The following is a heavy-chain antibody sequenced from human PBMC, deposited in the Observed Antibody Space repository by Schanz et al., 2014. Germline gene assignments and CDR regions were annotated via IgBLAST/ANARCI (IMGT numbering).Heavy chain of an antibody. D-gene: IGHD4-17*01. CDR2: IWNNGGTK. Sequence: QAQLMESGGGVVQPGTSLILSCSVSGFSLNTYGIHWFRQPAGKGLEWVAVIWNNGGTKFYADSVRSRFTISRDRFQNTLYLRMSSLRAEDSAVYYCACPRFDYGEVDYWGQGTLVTVSS. CDR1: GFSLNTYG. CDR3: ACPRFDYGEVDY. V-gene: IGHV3-33*01. J-gene: IGHJ4*02.